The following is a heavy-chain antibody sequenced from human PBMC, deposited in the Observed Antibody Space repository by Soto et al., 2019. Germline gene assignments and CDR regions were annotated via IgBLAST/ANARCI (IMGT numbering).Heavy chain of an antibody. CDR1: GCTFSSYG. CDR3: AGYSSRWQLIYYYYGMDV. Sequence: PGGSLRLSWAASGCTFSSYGMQWVGQAPGKRLEWVAVISYDGSNKYYAYSVKGRFTISRDNSKNTLYLQMNSLRAEDTAVYYCAGYSSRWQLIYYYYGMDVWGQGTTVTVSS. CDR2: ISYDGSNK. V-gene: IGHV3-30*03. J-gene: IGHJ6*02. D-gene: IGHD6-13*01.